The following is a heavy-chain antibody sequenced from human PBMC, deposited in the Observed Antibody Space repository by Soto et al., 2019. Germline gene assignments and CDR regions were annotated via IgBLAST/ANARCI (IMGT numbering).Heavy chain of an antibody. CDR1: GFTFSSYS. J-gene: IGHJ1*01. CDR3: ALGDYGFQH. D-gene: IGHD4-17*01. V-gene: IGHV3-30-3*01. CDR2: ISYDGSNK. Sequence: GGSLRLSCAASGFTFSSYSMHWVRQAPGKGLEWVAVISYDGSNKYYADSVKGRFTISRDNSKNTLYLQMNSLRAEDTAVYYCALGDYGFQHWGQGTLVTVSS.